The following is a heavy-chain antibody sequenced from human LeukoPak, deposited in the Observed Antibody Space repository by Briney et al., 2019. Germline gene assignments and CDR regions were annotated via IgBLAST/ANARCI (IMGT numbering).Heavy chain of an antibody. D-gene: IGHD3-22*01. V-gene: IGHV1-24*01. CDR2: FDPEDGET. CDR3: ATRIYYYDSSGYYRYKFDP. CDR1: GYTLTELS. Sequence: ASVKVSCKVSGYTLTELSMHWVRQASGKGLEWMGGFDPEDGETIYAQKFQGRVTMTEDTSTDTAYMELSSLRSEDTAVYYCATRIYYYDSSGYYRYKFDPWGQGTLVTVSS. J-gene: IGHJ5*02.